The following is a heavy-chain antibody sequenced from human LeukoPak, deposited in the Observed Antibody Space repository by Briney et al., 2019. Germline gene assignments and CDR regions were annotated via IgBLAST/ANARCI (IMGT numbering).Heavy chain of an antibody. Sequence: PGGSLRLSCAASGFTFSSYGMHWVRQAPGKGLEWVAFIRYDGSNKYYADSVKGRFTISRDNSKKTLYLQMNSLRAEDTAVYYCAKDGPPVGLYSSGWYYFDYWGQGTLVTVSS. CDR2: IRYDGSNK. D-gene: IGHD6-19*01. CDR3: AKDGPPVGLYSSGWYYFDY. V-gene: IGHV3-30*02. J-gene: IGHJ4*02. CDR1: GFTFSSYG.